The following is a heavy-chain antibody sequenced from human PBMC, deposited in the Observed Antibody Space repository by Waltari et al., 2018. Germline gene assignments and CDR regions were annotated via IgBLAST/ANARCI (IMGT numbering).Heavy chain of an antibody. Sequence: QVQLQQWGAGLLKPSETLSLTCAVYGGSFSGYYWSWILQPPGRGLAWIGEINHSGSTNYNPSLKSRVTISVDTSKNQFSLKLSSVTAADTAVYYCARGLSGSARPYYYYYMDVWGKGTTVTVSS. D-gene: IGHD6-6*01. CDR2: INHSGST. J-gene: IGHJ6*03. CDR1: GGSFSGYY. V-gene: IGHV4-34*01. CDR3: ARGLSGSARPYYYYYMDV.